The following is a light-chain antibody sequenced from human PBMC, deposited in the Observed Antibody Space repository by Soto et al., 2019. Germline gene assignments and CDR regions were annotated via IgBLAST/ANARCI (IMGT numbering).Light chain of an antibody. CDR1: SSDVGGYNY. V-gene: IGLV2-14*01. J-gene: IGLJ2*01. CDR3: SSYTSSSTVV. CDR2: DVS. Sequence: QSASVSGSPGQSITISCTGTSSDVGGYNYVSWYQQHPGKAPKLMIYDVSNRPSGVSNRFSGSKSGNTASLTISGLQAEDEADYYCSSYTSSSTVVFGGGTQLTVL.